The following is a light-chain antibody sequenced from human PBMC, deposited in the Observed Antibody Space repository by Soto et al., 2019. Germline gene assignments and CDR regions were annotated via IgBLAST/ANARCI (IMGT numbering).Light chain of an antibody. J-gene: IGKJ4*01. CDR1: QSVTSTY. CDR2: GAS. Sequence: EIVLTQSPGTLSLSPGESATLSCRASQSVTSTYLAWYQQKPGQAPRLLIYGASSMATGIPDRFSGSGSGTDFTLTISRLEPEDFAVYYCQQYASSPPLTFGGVTKVEVK. CDR3: QQYASSPPLT. V-gene: IGKV3-20*01.